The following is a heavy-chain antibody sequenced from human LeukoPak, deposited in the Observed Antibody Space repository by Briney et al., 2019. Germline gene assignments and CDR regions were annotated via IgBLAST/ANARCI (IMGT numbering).Heavy chain of an antibody. CDR3: ARLGGPNYNLFG. J-gene: IGHJ3*01. D-gene: IGHD3-10*02. CDR2: INPSGGGT. CDR1: GYIFTSYY. V-gene: IGHV1-46*01. Sequence: GASVKVSCKASGYIFTSYYIHWVRQAPGQGLEWMGIINPSGGGTSYAQKFQGRVTITADKSTSTAYMELSSLRSEDTAVYYCARLGGPNYNLFGWGQGTMVTVSS.